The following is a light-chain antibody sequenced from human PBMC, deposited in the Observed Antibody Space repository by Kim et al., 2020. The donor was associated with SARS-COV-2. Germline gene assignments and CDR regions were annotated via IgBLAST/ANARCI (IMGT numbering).Light chain of an antibody. J-gene: IGKJ4*01. V-gene: IGKV3D-15*01. CDR2: RVS. CDR3: QQYDDWPLT. CDR1: QRIDNN. Sequence: PGERAALSCRASQRIDNNLAWYQQKPGQPPRLLIFRVSTRATGVPARFRGSGSGTQFTLTINNVQSDDFATYLCQQYDDWPLTFGGGTKVDIK.